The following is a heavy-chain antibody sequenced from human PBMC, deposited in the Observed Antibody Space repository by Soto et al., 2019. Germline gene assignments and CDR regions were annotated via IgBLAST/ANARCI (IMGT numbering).Heavy chain of an antibody. V-gene: IGHV4-31*03. Sequence: SETLSLTCTVSGGSISSGGYYWSWIRQHPGKGLEWIGYIYYSGSTYYNPSLKSRVTISVDTSKNQFSLKLSSVTAADTAVYYCARRDDGYNNFDYWGQGTLVTVSS. CDR3: ARRDDGYNNFDY. D-gene: IGHD5-12*01. CDR1: GGSISSGGYY. CDR2: IYYSGST. J-gene: IGHJ4*02.